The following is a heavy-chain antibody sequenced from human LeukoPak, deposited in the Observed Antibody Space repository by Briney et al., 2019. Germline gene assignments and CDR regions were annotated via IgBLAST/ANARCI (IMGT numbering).Heavy chain of an antibody. CDR2: ISSSSSTI. D-gene: IGHD6-19*01. V-gene: IGHV3-48*04. CDR3: ARDPLAYIAVAGPIDY. Sequence: GGSLRLSCAASGFTFSSYSMNWVRQAPGKGLEWVPYISSSSSTIYYADSVKGRFTISRDNAKNSLYLQMNSLRAEDTAVYYCARDPLAYIAVAGPIDYWGQGTLVTVSS. CDR1: GFTFSSYS. J-gene: IGHJ4*02.